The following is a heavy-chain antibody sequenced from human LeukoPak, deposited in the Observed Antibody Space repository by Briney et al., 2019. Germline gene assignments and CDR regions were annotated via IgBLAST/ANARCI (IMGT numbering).Heavy chain of an antibody. CDR1: GFTFSSYG. CDR3: AKDRGITMIPSSEYFQH. V-gene: IGHV3-30*02. CDR2: IRYDGSNK. J-gene: IGHJ1*01. Sequence: GGSLRLSCAASGFTFSSYGMHWVRQAPGKGLEWVAFIRYDGSNKYYADSVKGRFTISRDNSKNTLYLQMNGLRAEDTAVYYCAKDRGITMIPSSEYFQHWGQGTLVTVSS. D-gene: IGHD3-22*01.